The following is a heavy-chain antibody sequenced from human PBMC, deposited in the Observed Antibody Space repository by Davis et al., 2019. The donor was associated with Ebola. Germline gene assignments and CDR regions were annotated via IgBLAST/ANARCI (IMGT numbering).Heavy chain of an antibody. V-gene: IGHV3-30-3*01. CDR1: GFTFSSYA. D-gene: IGHD4-17*01. J-gene: IGHJ6*02. CDR2: ISYDGSNK. Sequence: GESLKISCAASGFTFSSYAMHWVRQAPGKGLEWVAVISYDGSNKYYADSVKGQFTISRDNSKNTLYLQMNSLRAEDTAVYYCARGTLDYGDYMPPTVYYGMDVWGQGTTVTVSS. CDR3: ARGTLDYGDYMPPTVYYGMDV.